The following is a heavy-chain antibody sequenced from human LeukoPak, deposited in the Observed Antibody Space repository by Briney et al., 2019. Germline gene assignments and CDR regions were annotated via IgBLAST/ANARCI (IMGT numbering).Heavy chain of an antibody. V-gene: IGHV4-38-2*02. CDR3: ARVPNSSGWSADYYYYMDV. CDR1: GYSISSGYY. D-gene: IGHD6-19*01. CDR2: IYHSGST. Sequence: SETLSLTCIVSGYSISSGYYWGWTRQPPGKGLEWIGSIYHSGSTYYNPSLKSRVTISVDTSKNQFSLKLSSVTAADTAVYYCARVPNSSGWSADYYYYMDVWGKGTTVTVSS. J-gene: IGHJ6*03.